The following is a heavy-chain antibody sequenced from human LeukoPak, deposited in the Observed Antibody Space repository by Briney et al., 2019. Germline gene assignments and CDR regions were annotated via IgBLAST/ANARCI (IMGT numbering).Heavy chain of an antibody. CDR2: ISSSSSYI. V-gene: IGHV3-21*01. CDR1: GFTFSSYS. J-gene: IGHJ4*02. Sequence: PGGSLRLSCAASGFTFSSYSMNWVRQAPGKGLEWVSSISSSSSYIYYADSVKGRFTISRDNAKNSLYLQMNSLRAEDTAVYYCARSVLGFWSSYLLFDYWGQGTLVTVSS. CDR3: ARSVLGFWSSYLLFDY. D-gene: IGHD3-3*01.